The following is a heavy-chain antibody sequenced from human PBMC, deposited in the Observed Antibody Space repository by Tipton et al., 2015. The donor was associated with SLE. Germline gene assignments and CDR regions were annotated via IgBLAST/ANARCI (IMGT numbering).Heavy chain of an antibody. CDR1: GFTFSSYA. CDR3: ARGIVVVPAAAWFDP. Sequence: GSLRLSCAASGFTFSSYAMHWVRQAPGKGLEYVSAISSNGGSTYYANSVKGRFTISRDNSKNTLYLQMGSLRAEDMAVYYCARGIVVVPAAAWFDPWGQGTLVTVSS. D-gene: IGHD2-2*01. CDR2: ISSNGGST. J-gene: IGHJ5*02. V-gene: IGHV3-64*01.